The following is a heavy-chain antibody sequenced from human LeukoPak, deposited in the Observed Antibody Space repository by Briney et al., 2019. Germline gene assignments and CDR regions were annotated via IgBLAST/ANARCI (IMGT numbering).Heavy chain of an antibody. J-gene: IGHJ4*02. CDR3: ARALPAAAAEVFDY. V-gene: IGHV4-39*07. CDR2: IYYSGST. Sequence: SETLSLTRTVSGGSISSSSYYWGWIRQPPGKGLEWIGSIYYSGSTYYNPSLKSRVTISVDTSKNQFSLKLSSVTAADTAVYYCARALPAAAAEVFDYWGQGTLVTVSS. CDR1: GGSISSSSYY. D-gene: IGHD2-2*01.